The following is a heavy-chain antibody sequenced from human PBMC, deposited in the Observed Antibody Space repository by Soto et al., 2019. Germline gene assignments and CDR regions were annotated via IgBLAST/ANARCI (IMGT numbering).Heavy chain of an antibody. D-gene: IGHD3-3*01. Sequence: EVQLVESGGGLVPPGRPLRLFSVASGFTFDDSATQWIRQPPGKCLEWVPGISRNSGSIAYADSGKGRFTIYRDNGKKSLYLQMNSLRPEDTALYYCAKVLTFTIFEDGMHVWADGSTVTVSS. CDR2: ISRNSGSI. CDR1: GFTFDDSA. J-gene: IGHJ6*04. CDR3: AKVLTFTIFEDGMHV. V-gene: IGHV3-9*01.